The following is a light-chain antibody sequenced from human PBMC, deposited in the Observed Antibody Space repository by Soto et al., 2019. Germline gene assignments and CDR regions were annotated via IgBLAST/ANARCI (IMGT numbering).Light chain of an antibody. Sequence: EIVLTQSPATLSLSPGERATLSCRASDSVSRYLAWYQQKPGQAPRLLIYDASKRATGIPSRFSGSGSGTDCTLTISSLEPEDFAVYYCQQRTNWLYAFGQGTKLEIK. CDR2: DAS. CDR3: QQRTNWLYA. J-gene: IGKJ2*01. V-gene: IGKV3-11*01. CDR1: DSVSRY.